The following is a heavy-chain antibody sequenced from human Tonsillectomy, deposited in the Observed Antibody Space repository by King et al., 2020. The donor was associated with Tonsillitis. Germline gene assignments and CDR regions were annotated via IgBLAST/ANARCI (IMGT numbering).Heavy chain of an antibody. J-gene: IGHJ6*03. CDR2: IFHSGNT. Sequence: QLQESGSRLVKPPQTLSLTCLVSHDSISRGGYSLNWIRQPPGKGLEWIGNIFHSGNTHYSPSLKSRVTISVDRSKNHFSLKLTSVTAADTAVYFCARGSGRDSYDYMGVWGKGTTVTVSS. D-gene: IGHD3-3*01. V-gene: IGHV4-30-2*01. CDR3: ARGSGRDSYDYMGV. CDR1: HDSISRGGYS.